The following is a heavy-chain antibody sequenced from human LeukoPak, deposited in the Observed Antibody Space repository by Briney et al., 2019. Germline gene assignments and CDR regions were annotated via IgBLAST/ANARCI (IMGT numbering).Heavy chain of an antibody. Sequence: GGSLRLSCAASGFTFNDFYMSWIRQAPGKGLEWTSYISSSGRITHHADSVKGRFTISRDNAKNSLYLQINSLSVEDTAVYYCAKDPDSSSWSREYYFDYWGQGTLVTVSS. CDR3: AKDPDSSSWSREYYFDY. V-gene: IGHV3-11*01. CDR2: ISSSGRIT. CDR1: GFTFNDFY. D-gene: IGHD6-13*01. J-gene: IGHJ4*02.